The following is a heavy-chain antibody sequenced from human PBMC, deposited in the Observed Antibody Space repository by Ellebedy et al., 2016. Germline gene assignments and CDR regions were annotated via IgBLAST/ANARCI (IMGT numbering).Heavy chain of an antibody. J-gene: IGHJ4*02. V-gene: IGHV4-59*01. CDR2: IYYSGST. CDR1: GGSISSYY. CDR3: ARDSPADY. Sequence: SETLSLXCTVSGGSISSYYWSWIRQPPGKGLEWIGYIYYSGSTNYNPSLKSRVTISVDTSKNQFSLKLSSVTAADTAVYYCARDSPADYWGQGTLVTVSS.